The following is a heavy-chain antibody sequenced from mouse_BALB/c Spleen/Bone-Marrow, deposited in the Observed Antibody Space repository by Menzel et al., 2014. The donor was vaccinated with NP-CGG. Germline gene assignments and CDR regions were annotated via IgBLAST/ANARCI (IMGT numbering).Heavy chain of an antibody. CDR2: INPSSGYT. D-gene: IGHD2-1*01. Sequence: QVHVKQSGAELARPGASVKMSCKASGYTFTYYTMHWVKQRPGQGLEWIGYINPSSGYTNYNQKFKDKATLTADKSSSSAYMQQSNRTPDDSTVYYCAGGGNYQYSAMASWGQGTSVTVSS. J-gene: IGHJ4*01. V-gene: IGHV1-4*01. CDR3: AGGGNYQYSAMAS. CDR1: GYTFTYYT.